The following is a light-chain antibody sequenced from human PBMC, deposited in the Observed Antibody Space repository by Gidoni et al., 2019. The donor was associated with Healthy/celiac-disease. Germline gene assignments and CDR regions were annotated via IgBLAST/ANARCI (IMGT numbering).Light chain of an antibody. V-gene: IGKV4-1*01. CDR1: QSLLYSSNNKNY. CDR2: WAS. CDR3: QQYYSTPRT. J-gene: IGKJ1*01. Sequence: IVMTQSPDSLAVSRGERATINCKSSQSLLYSSNNKNYLAWYQQKPGQPPKLLIYWASTRESGVPDRFSGSGSGTYFTLPISSLQAEDVAVYYCQQYYSTPRTFXQXTKVEIK.